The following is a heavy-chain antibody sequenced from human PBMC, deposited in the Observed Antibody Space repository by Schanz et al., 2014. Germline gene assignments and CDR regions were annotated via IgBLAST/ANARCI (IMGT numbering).Heavy chain of an antibody. D-gene: IGHD2-15*01. CDR2: ISSSGSYI. Sequence: VQLVESGGGVVQPGRSLRLSCAASGFIFSSYGLHWVRQAPGKGLEWVSSISSSGSYIHYADSVKGRFTISRDNSENTLYLQMNSLSADDTAVFYCAKGMGYCSGGTCYDYYYYGLDVWGQGTTVTVSS. J-gene: IGHJ6*02. V-gene: IGHV3-21*04. CDR1: GFIFSSYG. CDR3: AKGMGYCSGGTCYDYYYYGLDV.